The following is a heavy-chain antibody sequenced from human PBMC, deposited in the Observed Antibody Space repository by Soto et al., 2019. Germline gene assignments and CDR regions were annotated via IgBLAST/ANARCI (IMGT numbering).Heavy chain of an antibody. Sequence: PGGSLRLSCAASGFTARSYSMNWVRQAPGKGLKWVSYISTSSSTIHYADSVKGRFTISRDNAKNSLYLQMKSLRAEDTAVYYCARVGRTDYVGNSDYYYYGMDVWGQGTTVTVSS. CDR3: ARVGRTDYVGNSDYYYYGMDV. J-gene: IGHJ6*02. D-gene: IGHD4-17*01. CDR1: GFTARSYS. CDR2: ISTSSSTI. V-gene: IGHV3-48*01.